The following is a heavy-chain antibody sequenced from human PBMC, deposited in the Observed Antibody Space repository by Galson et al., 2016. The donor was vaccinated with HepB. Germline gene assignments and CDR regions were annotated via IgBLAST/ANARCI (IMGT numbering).Heavy chain of an antibody. CDR3: ARLGYCTSTRCYSGAFDL. CDR1: GFTFSRNN. V-gene: IGHV3-21*01. CDR2: ISSSGTYI. D-gene: IGHD2-2*01. J-gene: IGHJ3*01. Sequence: SLRLSCAAAGFTFSRNNMNWVRQAPGKGLEWVSFISSSGTYIYYEDSVKGRFTISRDNAKNSLYLQMSSLRAEDTAGYYCARLGYCTSTRCYSGAFDLWGQGTMVAVSS.